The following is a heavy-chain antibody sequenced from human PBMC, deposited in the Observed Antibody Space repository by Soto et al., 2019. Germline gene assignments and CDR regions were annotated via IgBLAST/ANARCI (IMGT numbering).Heavy chain of an antibody. D-gene: IGHD3-16*01. CDR1: GFTFSSYA. CDR3: AYTPVAPTVD. V-gene: IGHV3-23*01. Sequence: TGGSLRLSCAASGFTFSSYAMNWVRQAPGKGLEWVSTISGSGAHTYYADSVKGRFTISRDNSKNTLYLQMNSLRAEDTAVYYCAYTPVAPTVDWGQGTLVTVSS. CDR2: ISGSGAHT. J-gene: IGHJ4*02.